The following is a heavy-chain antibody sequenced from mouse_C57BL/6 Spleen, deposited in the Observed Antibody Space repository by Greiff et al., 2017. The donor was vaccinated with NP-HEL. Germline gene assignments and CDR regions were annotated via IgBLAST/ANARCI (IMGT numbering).Heavy chain of an antibody. CDR3: TRRGPAYYSNYDAMDY. D-gene: IGHD2-5*01. Sequence: EVMLVESGEGLVKPGGSLKLSCAASGFTFSSYAMSWVRQTPEKRLEWVAYISSGGDYIYYADTVKGRFTISRDNARNTLYLQMSSLKSEDTAMYYCTRRGPAYYSNYDAMDYWGQGTSVTVSS. V-gene: IGHV5S21*01. CDR2: ISSGGDYI. CDR1: GFTFSSYA. J-gene: IGHJ4*01.